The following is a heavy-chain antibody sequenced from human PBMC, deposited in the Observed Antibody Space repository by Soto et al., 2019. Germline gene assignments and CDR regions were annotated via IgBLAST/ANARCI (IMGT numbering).Heavy chain of an antibody. Sequence: QITLKESGPTLVKPTQTLTLTCTFSGFSLSSTRMAVGWIRQPPGKALEWLALIYWDDDKRYSPFLKSRLTITKDTYKNQVVLTMSNMDPVDTARYYCAHIVVAGLGYYFDYWCQGTLVTVSS. V-gene: IGHV2-5*02. J-gene: IGHJ4*02. D-gene: IGHD6-19*01. CDR3: AHIVVAGLGYYFDY. CDR2: IYWDDDK. CDR1: GFSLSSTRMA.